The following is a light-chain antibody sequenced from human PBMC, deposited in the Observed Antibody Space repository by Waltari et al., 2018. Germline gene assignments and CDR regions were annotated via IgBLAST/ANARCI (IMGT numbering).Light chain of an antibody. V-gene: IGKV1-12*01. J-gene: IGKJ5*01. CDR3: QQLHSYPIT. CDR1: QGIRSW. Sequence: DIQMTQSPPSVSASVGDRVTITCRASQGIRSWLSWYQQKPGKAPKLLIYAASNLQSGVPSRFSGSDSGTEFTLTISSLQPEDVATYYCQQLHSYPITFGQGTRLEIK. CDR2: AAS.